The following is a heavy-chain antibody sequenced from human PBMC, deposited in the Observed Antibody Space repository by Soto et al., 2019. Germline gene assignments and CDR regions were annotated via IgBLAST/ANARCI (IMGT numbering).Heavy chain of an antibody. D-gene: IGHD3-3*01. V-gene: IGHV5-51*01. CDR1: GYSFTSYW. Sequence: GESLKISCKGSGYSFTSYWIGWVRQMPGKGLEWMGIIYPGDSDTRYSPSFQGQVTISADKSISTAYLQWSSLKASDTAMYYCARHEHDFGSGVSGDYYYMDGWGKGTTVTVAS. CDR3: ARHEHDFGSGVSGDYYYMDG. J-gene: IGHJ6*03. CDR2: IYPGDSDT.